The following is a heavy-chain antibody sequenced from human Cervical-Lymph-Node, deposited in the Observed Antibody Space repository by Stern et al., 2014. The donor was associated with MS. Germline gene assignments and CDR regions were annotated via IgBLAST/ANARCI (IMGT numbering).Heavy chain of an antibody. CDR3: ASGYRIFDY. D-gene: IGHD5-18*01. CDR2: IHASGSA. Sequence: MQLVESGPGLVKPSQTLSLTCTVSGGSISSGSDYWSWIRQPVGKGLEWIGRIHASGSAFYTPSLKSRVTISTDKSMNQFSLELNSATAADTAIYYCASGYRIFDYWGQGILVTVSS. J-gene: IGHJ4*02. CDR1: GGSISSGSDY. V-gene: IGHV4-61*02.